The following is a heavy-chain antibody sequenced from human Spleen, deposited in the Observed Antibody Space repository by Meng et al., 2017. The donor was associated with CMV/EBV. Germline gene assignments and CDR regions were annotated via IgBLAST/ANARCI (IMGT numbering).Heavy chain of an antibody. CDR1: XGSISSSSYY. J-gene: IGHJ5*02. Sequence: QVQLQESGPGMVXPXXXXXLTXTXXXGSISSSSYYWGWIRQPPGKGLEWIGSIYYSGSTYYNPSLKSRVTISVDTSKNQFSLKLSSVTAADTAVYYCARDFTSYSYGYSWFDPWGQGTLVTVSS. CDR2: IYYSGST. V-gene: IGHV4-39*07. CDR3: ARDFTSYSYGYSWFDP. D-gene: IGHD5-18*01.